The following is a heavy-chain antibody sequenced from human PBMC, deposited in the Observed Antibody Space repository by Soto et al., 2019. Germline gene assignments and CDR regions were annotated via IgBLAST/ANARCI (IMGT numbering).Heavy chain of an antibody. V-gene: IGHV3-21*01. CDR3: ARGLQSLFDY. Sequence: GGSLRLSCAASGFTFRSYTMNWVRQAPGKGLEWVSAIRGFSPYTFYADSVKGRFTISRDNSKNTLYVQMTSLRAEDTAVYYCARGLQSLFDYWGQGTLVTVSS. CDR2: IRGFSPYT. CDR1: GFTFRSYT. J-gene: IGHJ4*02.